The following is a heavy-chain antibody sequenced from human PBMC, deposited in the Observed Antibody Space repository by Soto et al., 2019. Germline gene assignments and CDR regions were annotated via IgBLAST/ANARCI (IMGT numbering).Heavy chain of an antibody. CDR3: AREEAVAGTSGH. J-gene: IGHJ4*02. Sequence: GASVKVSCKASGGTFTNYAFSWVRQAPGQGLEWLGGIIPIFGTADYAQKFQGRVTITADEPTSTVHMELSSLRSDDTAVYYCAREEAVAGTSGHWGQGTLVTVSS. CDR1: GGTFTNYA. D-gene: IGHD6-19*01. CDR2: IIPIFGTA. V-gene: IGHV1-69*13.